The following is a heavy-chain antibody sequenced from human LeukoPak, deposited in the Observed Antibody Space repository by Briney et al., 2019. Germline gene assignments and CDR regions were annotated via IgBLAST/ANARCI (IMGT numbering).Heavy chain of an antibody. V-gene: IGHV3-53*01. Sequence: GGSLRLSCAASGFTVSSNYMSWVRQAPGKGLEWVSVIYSGGSTYYADSVEGRFTISRDNSKNTLYLQMNSLRAEDTAVYYCASQVVVPATVAFDIWGQGTMVTVSS. J-gene: IGHJ3*02. CDR3: ASQVVVPATVAFDI. CDR2: IYSGGST. CDR1: GFTVSSNY. D-gene: IGHD2-15*01.